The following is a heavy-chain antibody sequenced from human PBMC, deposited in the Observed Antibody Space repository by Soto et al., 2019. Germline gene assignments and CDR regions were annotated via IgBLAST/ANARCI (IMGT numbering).Heavy chain of an antibody. Sequence: PSETLSLTCAVYGVSFSGYYLIWLRPPPGKGLEWIGEINHSGSTNYNPSLKSRVTISVDTSKNQFSLKLSSVTAADTAVYYCARVWFGELRYYYYGMDVWGQGTTVTVSS. V-gene: IGHV4-34*01. D-gene: IGHD3-10*01. CDR1: GVSFSGYY. CDR2: INHSGST. CDR3: ARVWFGELRYYYYGMDV. J-gene: IGHJ6*02.